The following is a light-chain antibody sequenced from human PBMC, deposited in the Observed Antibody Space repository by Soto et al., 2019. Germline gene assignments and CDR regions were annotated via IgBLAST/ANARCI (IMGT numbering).Light chain of an antibody. CDR2: EDN. Sequence: NFMLTQPHSVSESPGKTVTISCTRSSGSIASNYVQWYQQRPGSAPTTVIYEDNQRPSGVPDRFSGSIDSSSNSASLTISGLKTEYEADDYCQSYDSSNLVFGGVTKLTVL. CDR1: SGSIASNY. V-gene: IGLV6-57*04. J-gene: IGLJ2*01. CDR3: QSYDSSNLV.